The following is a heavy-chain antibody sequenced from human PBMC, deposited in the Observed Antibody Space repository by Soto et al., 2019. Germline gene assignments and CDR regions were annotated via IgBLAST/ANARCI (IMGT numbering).Heavy chain of an antibody. CDR3: AKGTPYDFGSYDYYMDV. V-gene: IGHV3-23*01. D-gene: IGHD3-3*01. CDR2: ISGSGGST. J-gene: IGHJ6*03. CDR1: GFTFSSYA. Sequence: EVQLLESGGGLVQPGGSLRLSCAASGFTFSSYAMSWVRQAPGKGLEWVSAISGSGGSTYYADSVKGRFTISRDNSKNTLYLQMNSLRAEDTAVYYCAKGTPYDFGSYDYYMDVWGRGTPVAVSS.